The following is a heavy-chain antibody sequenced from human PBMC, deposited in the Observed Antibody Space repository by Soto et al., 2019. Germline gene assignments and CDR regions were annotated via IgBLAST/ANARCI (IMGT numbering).Heavy chain of an antibody. Sequence: EVQVVETGGGLIQPGGSLRLSCAASGFTVNTNYMNWVRQAPGKGLEWVSAIYRGGDTYYADSVKGRFTISRDNYKKTMYLQMKRLQAEATSVYYCARAVIPICGVADECALWGQETMV. J-gene: IGHJ3*01. D-gene: IGHD3-3*01. CDR3: ARAVIPICGVADECAL. CDR1: GFTVNTNY. V-gene: IGHV3-53*02. CDR2: IYRGGDT.